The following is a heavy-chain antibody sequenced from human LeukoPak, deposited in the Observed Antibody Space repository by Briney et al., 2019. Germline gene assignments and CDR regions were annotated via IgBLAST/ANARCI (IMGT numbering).Heavy chain of an antibody. D-gene: IGHD5-18*01. CDR3: ARLHGYSYGYVDY. V-gene: IGHV5-51*01. J-gene: IGHJ4*02. CDR1: GYSFSNYW. Sequence: GESLKISCKGSGYSFSNYWIGWVRQMPGKGLEWMGIIYPSDSDTKYSPSFQGQVTISADKSISTAYLQWSSLKASDTAMYYCARLHGYSYGYVDYWGQGTLVTVSS. CDR2: IYPSDSDT.